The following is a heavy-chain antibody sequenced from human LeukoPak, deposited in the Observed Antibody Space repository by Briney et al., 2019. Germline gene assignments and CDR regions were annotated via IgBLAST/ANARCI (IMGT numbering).Heavy chain of an antibody. CDR2: IRRKADGGTT. J-gene: IGHJ5*02. CDR1: GFTFGDYA. CDR3: FRSNWFGP. V-gene: IGHV3-49*04. Sequence: GGSLRLSCTASGFTFGDYAMSWVRQAPGEGLEWVGFIRRKADGGTTEYAASVKGRFTISRDDSKSIAYLQMNSLKTEDTGVYYCFRSNWFGPWGQGTLVTVSS.